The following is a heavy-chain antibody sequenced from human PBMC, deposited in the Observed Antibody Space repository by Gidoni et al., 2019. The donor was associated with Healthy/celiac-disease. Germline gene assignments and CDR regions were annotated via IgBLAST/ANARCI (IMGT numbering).Heavy chain of an antibody. CDR3: AKEGGYDSSGSEYFQH. Sequence: EVQLVESGGGLVQPGRSLRLSCAASGFTFDDYAMHWVRQAPGKGLEWVSGISWNSGSIGYADSVKGRFTISRDNAKNSLYLQMNSLRAEDTALYYCAKEGGYDSSGSEYFQHWGQGTLVTVSS. J-gene: IGHJ1*01. V-gene: IGHV3-9*01. CDR1: GFTFDDYA. CDR2: ISWNSGSI. D-gene: IGHD3-22*01.